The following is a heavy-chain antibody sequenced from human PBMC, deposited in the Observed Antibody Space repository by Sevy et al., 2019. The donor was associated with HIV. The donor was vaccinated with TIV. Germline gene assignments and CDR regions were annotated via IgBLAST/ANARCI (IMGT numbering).Heavy chain of an antibody. CDR1: GFTFSDYY. Sequence: GGSLRLSCAASGFTFSDYYMNWIRQAPGKGLEWVSYISISGRTMYYADSVKGRFTISRDNAKNSLYLQMNSLRAEDTAVDYCAREVDGVRGVFDYWGQGTLVTVSS. CDR2: ISISGRTM. J-gene: IGHJ4*02. CDR3: AREVDGVRGVFDY. D-gene: IGHD3-10*01. V-gene: IGHV3-11*01.